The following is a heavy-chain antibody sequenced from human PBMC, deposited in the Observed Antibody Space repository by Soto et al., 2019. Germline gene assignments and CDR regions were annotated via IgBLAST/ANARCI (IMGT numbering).Heavy chain of an antibody. J-gene: IGHJ4*02. CDR1: GFTFITFW. D-gene: IGHD3-10*01. Sequence: WGSLRLSCAASGFTFITFWIDWVRQAPLKWLEWVAKIKEDGSEKYYADSVKGRFIISRDNARNSVYLQMNSLRAEDTAVYYCARVRPGNYRDYWGQGTLVTVS. CDR2: IKEDGSEK. CDR3: ARVRPGNYRDY. V-gene: IGHV3-7*03.